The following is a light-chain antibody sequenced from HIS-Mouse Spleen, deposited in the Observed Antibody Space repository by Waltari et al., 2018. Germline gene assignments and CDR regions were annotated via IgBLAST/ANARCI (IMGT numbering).Light chain of an antibody. Sequence: DIVMPQSPDSLAVSLGERAPIKCKSSQSVLYSSNNKNYLAWYQQKPGQPPKLLIYWASTRESGVPDRFSGSGSGTDFTLTISSLQAEDVAVYYCQQYYSTPYTFGQGTKLEIK. CDR1: QSVLYSSNNKNY. CDR3: QQYYSTPYT. V-gene: IGKV4-1*01. J-gene: IGKJ2*01. CDR2: WAS.